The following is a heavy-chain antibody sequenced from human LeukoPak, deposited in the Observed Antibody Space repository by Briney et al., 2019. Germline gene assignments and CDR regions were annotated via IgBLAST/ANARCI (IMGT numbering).Heavy chain of an antibody. V-gene: IGHV3-21*01. CDR1: GFTFSSYS. CDR3: AKDRPIRGCSYGWNYMDV. D-gene: IGHD5-18*01. J-gene: IGHJ6*03. Sequence: PGGSLRLSCAASGFTFSSYSMNWVRQAPGKGLEWVSSISSSSSYIYYADSVKGRFTISRDNAKNSLYLQMNSLRAEDTAVYYCAKDRPIRGCSYGWNYMDVWGKGTTVTISS. CDR2: ISSSSSYI.